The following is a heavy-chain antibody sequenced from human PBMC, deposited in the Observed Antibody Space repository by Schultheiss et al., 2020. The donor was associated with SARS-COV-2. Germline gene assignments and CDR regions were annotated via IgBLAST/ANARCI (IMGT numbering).Heavy chain of an antibody. Sequence: SETLSLTCAVSGGSISSGGYSWSWIRQPPGKGLEWIGYIYYSGSTYYNPSLKSRVTISVDTSKNQFSLKLSSVTAADTAVYYCARSRRVVYYYYYMDVWGKGTTVTVSS. D-gene: IGHD2-15*01. CDR2: IYYSGST. CDR1: GGSISSGGYS. CDR3: ARSRRVVYYYYYMDV. V-gene: IGHV4-30-2*01. J-gene: IGHJ6*03.